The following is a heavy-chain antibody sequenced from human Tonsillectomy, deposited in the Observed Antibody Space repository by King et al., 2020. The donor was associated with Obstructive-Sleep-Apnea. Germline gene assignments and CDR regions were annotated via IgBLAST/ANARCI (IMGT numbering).Heavy chain of an antibody. D-gene: IGHD6-13*01. CDR2: IYPGDSDT. Sequence: VQLVQSGAEVKKPGESLKISCKGSGYSFTSYWIGWVRQMPGKGLEWVGVIYPGDSDTRYSPSFQGQVPISADKSITTAYLQWSSLKASDTAMYYCARRVIGYTSSWLYCDVWGQGTLVTVSS. V-gene: IGHV5-51*01. CDR1: GYSFTSYW. J-gene: IGHJ4*02. CDR3: ARRVIGYTSSWLYCDV.